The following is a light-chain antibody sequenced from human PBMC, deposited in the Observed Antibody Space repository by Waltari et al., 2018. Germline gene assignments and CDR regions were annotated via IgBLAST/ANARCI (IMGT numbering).Light chain of an antibody. V-gene: IGKV1-8*01. CDR3: QQYYSYPPLT. Sequence: AIRMTQSPSSFSASTGDRVTITCRASPGISSYLAWYQQKPGKAPKLLIYAASTLQSGVPSRFSGSGSGTDFTRTISCLQSEDFATYYCQQYYSYPPLTFGGGTKVEIK. CDR1: PGISSY. J-gene: IGKJ4*01. CDR2: AAS.